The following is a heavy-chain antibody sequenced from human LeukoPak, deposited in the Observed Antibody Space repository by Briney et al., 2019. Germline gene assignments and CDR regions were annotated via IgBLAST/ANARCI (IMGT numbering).Heavy chain of an antibody. J-gene: IGHJ4*02. CDR2: IYYSGST. V-gene: IGHV4-39*07. CDR1: GGSISSSSYY. CDR3: AKERRGTDFDY. Sequence: SETLSLTCTVSGGSISSSSYYWGWIRQPPGKGLEWIGSIYYSGSTYYNPSLKSRVTISVDTSKNQFSLKLSSVTAADTAVYYCAKERRGTDFDYWGQGTLVTVSS.